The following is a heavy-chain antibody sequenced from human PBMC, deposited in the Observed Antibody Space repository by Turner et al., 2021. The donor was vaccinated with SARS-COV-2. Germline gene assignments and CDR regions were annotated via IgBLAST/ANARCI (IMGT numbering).Heavy chain of an antibody. CDR2: IFSSGSSI. CDR3: ARAPGGIPFDY. D-gene: IGHD2-21*01. Sequence: EVQLVESGGGLVQPGGSLRLSCAASGFTFSSYEMNWVRQGPGKGLEWVSYIFSSGSSIYYADSVKGRFTISRDNAKNSLYLQMNSLRVEDTAVYYRARAPGGIPFDYWGQGTLVTVSS. V-gene: IGHV3-48*03. CDR1: GFTFSSYE. J-gene: IGHJ4*02.